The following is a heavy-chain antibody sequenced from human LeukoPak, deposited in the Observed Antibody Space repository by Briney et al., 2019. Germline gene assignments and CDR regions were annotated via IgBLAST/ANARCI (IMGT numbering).Heavy chain of an antibody. V-gene: IGHV5-51*01. CDR1: GYRFTNYW. D-gene: IGHD5-24*01. CDR2: IYLDDSDA. CDR3: ARHRDGYINDAFDI. Sequence: GESLKISCKSSGYRFTNYWIGWVRQMPGKGLEWMGVIYLDDSDARYSPSFQGQVTMSADKSISTAYLQWSSLMASDTAIYYCARHRDGYINDAFDIWGQGTMVTVSS. J-gene: IGHJ3*02.